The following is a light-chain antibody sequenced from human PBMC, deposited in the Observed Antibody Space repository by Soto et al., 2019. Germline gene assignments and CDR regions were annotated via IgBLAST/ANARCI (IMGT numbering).Light chain of an antibody. V-gene: IGLV2-14*01. CDR2: DVS. J-gene: IGLJ3*02. CDR3: SSYTSSSTLNWV. Sequence: QSALTQPGSVSGSPGQSITISCTGTSRDVGGYNYVSWYQQHPGKAPKLMIYDVSNRPSGVSNRFSGSKSSNTASLTISGLQAEDEADSYCSSYTSSSTLNWVFGGGTKPTVL. CDR1: SRDVGGYNY.